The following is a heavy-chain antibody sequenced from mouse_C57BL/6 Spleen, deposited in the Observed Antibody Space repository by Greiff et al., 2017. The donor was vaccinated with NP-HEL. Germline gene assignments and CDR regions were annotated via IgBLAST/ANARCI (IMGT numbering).Heavy chain of an antibody. D-gene: IGHD1-1*01. CDR1: GFTFSNYW. J-gene: IGHJ2*01. CDR2: IRLKSDNYAT. Sequence: EVQLVESGGGLVQPGGSMKLSCVASGFTFSNYWMNWVRQSPEKGLEWVAQIRLKSDNYATHYAESVKCRFTISRDDSKSSGYLQMNNLRAEDNGIYYCTGLLYYGSIWYWGQGTTLTVSS. V-gene: IGHV6-3*01. CDR3: TGLLYYGSIWY.